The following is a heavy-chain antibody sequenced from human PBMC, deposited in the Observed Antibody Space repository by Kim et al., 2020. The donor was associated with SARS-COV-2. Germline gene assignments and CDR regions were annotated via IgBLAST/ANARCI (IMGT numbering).Heavy chain of an antibody. J-gene: IGHJ4*02. CDR3: ARGSAAAGVGY. D-gene: IGHD6-13*01. V-gene: IGHV7-4-1*02. Sequence: TYAQGFTGRFVFSLDTSVSTAYLQISSLKAEDTAVYYCARGSAAAGVGYWGQGTLVTVSS.